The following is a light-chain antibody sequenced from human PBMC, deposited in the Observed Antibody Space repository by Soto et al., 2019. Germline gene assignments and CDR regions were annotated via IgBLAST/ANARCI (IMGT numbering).Light chain of an antibody. CDR3: QHYNSYSEA. V-gene: IGKV1-17*01. CDR1: QGIGNA. CDR2: GAS. J-gene: IGKJ1*01. Sequence: IQMTQSPSSLSASVVDRVTISCRASQGIGNALGWYQQKPGKPPKVLIYGASNLQSVVPSRFSGSGSGTEFTLTISSLQPDDFATYYCQHYNSYSEAFGQGTKVDIK.